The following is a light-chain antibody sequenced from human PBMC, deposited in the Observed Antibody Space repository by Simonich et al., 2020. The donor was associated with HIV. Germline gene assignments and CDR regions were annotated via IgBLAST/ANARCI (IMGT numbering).Light chain of an antibody. J-gene: IGLJ2*01. CDR2: DVS. Sequence: QYALTQPATVSGSPGQSGTISCTGISSDVGTYNYVSWYQQHPGKAPKLMLYDVSNRPTGVSNRFSGSNSGNTASLTISGLQAEDEADYYCSSYTSSSTLVFGGGTKLTVL. CDR3: SSYTSSSTLV. V-gene: IGLV2-14*03. CDR1: SSDVGTYNY.